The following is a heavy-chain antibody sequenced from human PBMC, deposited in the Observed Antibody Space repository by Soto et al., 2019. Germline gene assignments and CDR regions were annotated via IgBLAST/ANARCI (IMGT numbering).Heavy chain of an antibody. Sequence: QVQLQLWGAGPLRPLETLSLTCGVSGGSFSCYYWAWIRQSPGKGLEWIGEINDRGSINYNPSLKSRVSISVDTSKNHYSLNLRSVTAADTAVYYCARESHDILTGPPWVWYFDLWGRGTLVTVSS. V-gene: IGHV4-34*01. CDR3: ARESHDILTGPPWVWYFDL. J-gene: IGHJ2*01. CDR2: INDRGSI. CDR1: GGSFSCYY. D-gene: IGHD3-9*01.